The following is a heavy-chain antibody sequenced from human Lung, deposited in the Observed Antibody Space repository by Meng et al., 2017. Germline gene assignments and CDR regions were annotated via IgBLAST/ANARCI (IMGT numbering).Heavy chain of an antibody. CDR2: IDPGNGNR. V-gene: IGHV1-18*01. CDR1: GYTFTTYG. J-gene: IGHJ4*02. D-gene: IGHD6-19*01. CDR3: ARDRQWLFDY. Sequence: VHLVQAGFVGKTPGASLTVSCKASGYTFTTYGISWLRQAPGQGLEWMGWIDPGNGNRDFAEKFQERLTMSNDTSSSKVYMELKRLTSDDTAGYYCARDRQWLFDYWGQGALVTVSS.